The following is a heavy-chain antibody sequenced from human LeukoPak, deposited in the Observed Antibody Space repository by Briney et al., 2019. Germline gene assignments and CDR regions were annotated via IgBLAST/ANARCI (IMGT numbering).Heavy chain of an antibody. CDR3: ARENYYDSSGYDY. J-gene: IGHJ4*02. CDR1: GGSISSRTYC. CDR2: IYYSGST. D-gene: IGHD3-22*01. Sequence: SETLSLTRTVSGGSISSRTYCWGWIRQPPGTGLEWIGSIYYSGSTNYNPSLKSRVTISVDTSKNQFSLKLSSVTAADTAVYYCARENYYDSSGYDYWGQGTLVTVSS. V-gene: IGHV4-39*07.